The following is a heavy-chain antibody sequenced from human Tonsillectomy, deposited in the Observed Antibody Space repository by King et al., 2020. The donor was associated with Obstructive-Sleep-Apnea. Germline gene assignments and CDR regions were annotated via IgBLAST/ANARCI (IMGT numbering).Heavy chain of an antibody. CDR1: GFTFSSYA. CDR2: ISSNGGST. Sequence: QLVQSGGGLVQPGGSLRLSCSASGFTFSSYAMHWVRQAPGKGLEYVSAISSNGGSTYYADSVKGRFTISRDNSKNTLYLQMSSLRAEDTAVYYCVKGPGVGATTAVFDYWGQGTLVTVSS. J-gene: IGHJ4*02. D-gene: IGHD1-26*01. CDR3: VKGPGVGATTAVFDY. V-gene: IGHV3-64D*06.